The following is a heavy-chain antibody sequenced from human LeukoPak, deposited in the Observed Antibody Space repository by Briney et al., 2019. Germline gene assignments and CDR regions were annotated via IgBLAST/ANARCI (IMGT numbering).Heavy chain of an antibody. V-gene: IGHV3-23*01. D-gene: IGHD5-12*01. Sequence: GGSLRLSCAASGFTFSSYAMSWVRQAPGKGLEWVSAISGSGGSAYYADSVKGRFTISRDNSKNTLYLQMNSLRAEDTAVYYCAKGETIRTLEGGKYYGMDVWGQGTTVTVSS. CDR2: ISGSGGSA. CDR3: AKGETIRTLEGGKYYGMDV. CDR1: GFTFSSYA. J-gene: IGHJ6*02.